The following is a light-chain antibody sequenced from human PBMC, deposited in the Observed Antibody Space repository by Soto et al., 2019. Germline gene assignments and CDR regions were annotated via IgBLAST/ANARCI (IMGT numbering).Light chain of an antibody. CDR2: EDN. V-gene: IGLV6-57*02. J-gene: IGLJ1*01. CDR1: SGSIASNY. CDR3: QAYDSRHYV. Sequence: NFMLTEPHSVSESPGKTVTISCTGSSGSIASNYVQWYQQRPGSAPTTVIYEDNQRPSGVPDRFSGSIDSSSNSASLTISGLKTEDEADYYCQAYDSRHYVFGTGTKVTVL.